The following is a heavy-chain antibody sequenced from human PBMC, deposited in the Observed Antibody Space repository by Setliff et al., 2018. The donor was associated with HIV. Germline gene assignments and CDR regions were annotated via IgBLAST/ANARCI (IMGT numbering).Heavy chain of an antibody. CDR2: IGSSSSPI. CDR3: ARETTGWFGELAAAFDL. D-gene: IGHD3-10*01. CDR1: GFTLSSYS. V-gene: IGHV3-48*01. J-gene: IGHJ3*01. Sequence: PGGSLRLSCEASGFTLSSYSMNWVRQAPGKGLEWVSYIGSSSSPIYYADSVKGRFTISRDNAKNSLILHMNSLRVEDTAVYYCARETTGWFGELAAAFDLWGQGTLVTVSS.